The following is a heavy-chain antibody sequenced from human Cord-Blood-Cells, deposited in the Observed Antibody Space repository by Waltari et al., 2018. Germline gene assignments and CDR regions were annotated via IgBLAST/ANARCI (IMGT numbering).Heavy chain of an antibody. CDR2: IYYSGST. Sequence: QVQLQESGPGLVQPSATLSLTCTVSGGSISSYYWTWIRQPPGKGMEWIGDIYYSGSTNYNPSLKSRVTISVDTSKNQCSLKPSSVTAADTAVYYCARNGYSRGIDYWGQGTLVTVSS. CDR3: ARNGYSRGIDY. D-gene: IGHD6-13*01. J-gene: IGHJ4*02. V-gene: IGHV4-59*01. CDR1: GGSISSYY.